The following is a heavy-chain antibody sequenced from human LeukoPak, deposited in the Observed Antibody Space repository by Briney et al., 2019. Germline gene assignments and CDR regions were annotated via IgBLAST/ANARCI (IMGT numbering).Heavy chain of an antibody. CDR2: ISWNSGSI. V-gene: IGHV3-9*01. Sequence: GRSLRLSCAASGFTFDDYAMHWVRQAPGKGLEWVSGISWNSGSIGYADSVKGRFTISRDNAKNSLYLQMNSLRAEDTALYSCAKDIWYYGSGSYYNVVNAFDIWGQGTMVTVSS. CDR3: AKDIWYYGSGSYYNVVNAFDI. D-gene: IGHD3-10*01. CDR1: GFTFDDYA. J-gene: IGHJ3*02.